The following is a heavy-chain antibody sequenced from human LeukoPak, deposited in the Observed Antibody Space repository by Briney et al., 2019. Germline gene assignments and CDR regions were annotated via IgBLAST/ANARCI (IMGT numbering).Heavy chain of an antibody. J-gene: IGHJ4*02. V-gene: IGHV4-59*01. CDR2: IYYSGST. CDR1: GGSFSGYY. D-gene: IGHD3-22*01. CDR3: ARDPKLYYDSSGYYGYFDY. Sequence: SETLSLTCAVYGGSFSGYYWSWIRQPPGKGLEWIGYIYYSGSTNYNPSLKSRVTISVDTSKNQFSLKLSSVTAADTAVYYCARDPKLYYDSSGYYGYFDYWGQGTLVTVSS.